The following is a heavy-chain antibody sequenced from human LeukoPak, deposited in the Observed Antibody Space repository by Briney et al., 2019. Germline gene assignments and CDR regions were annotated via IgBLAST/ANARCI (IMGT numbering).Heavy chain of an antibody. V-gene: IGHV1-3*01. CDR1: GYTFTSYA. CDR2: INAGNGNT. J-gene: IGHJ6*02. Sequence: ASVKVSCKASGYTFTSYAMHWVRQAPGQRLGWMGWINAGNGNTKYSQKFQGRVTITRDTSASTAYMELSSLRSEDTAVYYCAREEVITMEFYGMDVWGQGTTVTVSS. CDR3: AREEVITMEFYGMDV. D-gene: IGHD3-10*01.